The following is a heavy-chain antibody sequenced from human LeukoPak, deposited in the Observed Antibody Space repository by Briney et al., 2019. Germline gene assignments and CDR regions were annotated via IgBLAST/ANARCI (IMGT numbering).Heavy chain of an antibody. J-gene: IGHJ4*02. CDR2: IYSGDSDT. CDR1: GYTFTCYW. CDR3: ARRDSRYYFDY. D-gene: IGHD4-11*01. V-gene: IGHV5-51*01. Sequence: GGSLKISCIGSGYTFTCYWIGWVRPMPGKVVEWGGIIYSGDSDTNYSPSFQGQVTISADKSLNTTYLQGSSLKASDTAIYYCARRDSRYYFDYWGQGTLVTVSS.